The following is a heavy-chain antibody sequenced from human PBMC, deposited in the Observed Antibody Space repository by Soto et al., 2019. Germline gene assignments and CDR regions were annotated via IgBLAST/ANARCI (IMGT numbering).Heavy chain of an antibody. D-gene: IGHD1-7*01. CDR1: GGSFTSNNW. CDR2: IYRTGST. CDR3: ASRDPGTSVDY. V-gene: IGHV4-4*02. J-gene: IGHJ4*02. Sequence: SETLSLTCAVSGGSFTSNNWWTWVRQPPGQGLEWIGEIYRTGSTNYNPSLKSRITISLDKSENQFSLKVTSLTAADTAVYYCASRDPGTSVDYWGQGTLVTVSS.